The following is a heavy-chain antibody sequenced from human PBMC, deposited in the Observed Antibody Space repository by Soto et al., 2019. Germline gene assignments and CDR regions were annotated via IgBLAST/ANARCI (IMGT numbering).Heavy chain of an antibody. CDR2: INHSGST. J-gene: IGHJ1*01. CDR1: GGSFSGYY. V-gene: IGHV4-34*01. D-gene: IGHD3-22*01. Sequence: ETLSLTCAVYGGSFSGYYWSWIRQPPGKGLEWIGEINHSGSTNYNPSLKSRVTISVDTSKNQFSLKLSSVTAADTAVYYCARGIPNYDSIADATEHFPHCGQGTSVTVAS. CDR3: ARGIPNYDSIADATEHFPH.